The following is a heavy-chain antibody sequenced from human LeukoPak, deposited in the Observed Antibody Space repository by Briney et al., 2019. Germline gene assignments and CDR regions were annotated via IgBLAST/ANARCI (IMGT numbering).Heavy chain of an antibody. CDR3: AKDTSAWWYHRAYMNV. V-gene: IGHV3-23*01. D-gene: IGHD2-15*01. CDR1: GFTFITYA. Sequence: PGGPLRLSCAASGFTFITYAMSWVRQAPGGGLEWVSAINGSGDTTFHADSVKGRFTTSRDNSKNTLSLQMSGLRVEDSAVYFCAKDTSAWWYHRAYMNVWGTGTTVTVSS. J-gene: IGHJ6*03. CDR2: INGSGDTT.